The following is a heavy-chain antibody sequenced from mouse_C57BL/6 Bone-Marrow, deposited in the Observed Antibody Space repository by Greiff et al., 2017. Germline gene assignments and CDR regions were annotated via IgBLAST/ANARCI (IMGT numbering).Heavy chain of an antibody. CDR2: INPGSGGT. CDR3: ARGYYYGSSPAWCAY. J-gene: IGHJ3*01. D-gene: IGHD1-1*01. Sequence: QVQLKQSGAELVRPGTSVKVSCKASGYAFTNYLIEWVKQRPGQGLEWIGVINPGSGGTIYNEKFKGKATLTADKSSSTAYMQLSSLTSEDSAVYFCARGYYYGSSPAWCAYWGQGTLVTVSA. V-gene: IGHV1-54*01. CDR1: GYAFTNYL.